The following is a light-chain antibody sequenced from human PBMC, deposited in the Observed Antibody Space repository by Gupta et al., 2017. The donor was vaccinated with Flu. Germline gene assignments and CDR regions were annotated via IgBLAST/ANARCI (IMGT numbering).Light chain of an antibody. Sequence: SALTQPASVSGSPGQSITIPCTGTSSDVGSNNLVSWFQQNPGKAPKLMIYEGSKRPSGVSNRFSGSKSGNTASLTISGLQAEDEGDYYCCSYIGSTTWVFGGGTKLTVL. CDR1: SSDVGSNNL. V-gene: IGLV2-23*01. CDR3: CSYIGSTTWV. CDR2: EGS. J-gene: IGLJ3*02.